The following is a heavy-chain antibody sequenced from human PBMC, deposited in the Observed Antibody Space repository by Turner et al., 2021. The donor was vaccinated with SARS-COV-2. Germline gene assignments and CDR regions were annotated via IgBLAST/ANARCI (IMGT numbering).Heavy chain of an antibody. CDR1: GGSISSSSYY. V-gene: IGHV4-39*02. CDR3: ARDGGDPPRYFQH. Sequence: QLQLQESGPGLVKPSEPMSLTCTVSGGSISSSSYYWGWIRQPPGKGLEWIGSIYSSGSTYYNPSLKRRVTISVDTSKNQFSLKLSSVTAADTAVYYCARDGGDPPRYFQHWGQGTLVTVSS. J-gene: IGHJ1*01. CDR2: IYSSGST. D-gene: IGHD2-21*02.